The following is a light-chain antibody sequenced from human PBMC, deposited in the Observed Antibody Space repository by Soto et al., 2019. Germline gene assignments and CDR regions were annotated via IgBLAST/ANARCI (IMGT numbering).Light chain of an antibody. CDR1: QSVSSSY. CDR2: DTS. Sequence: EIVLTQSPGTLSLSPGERATLSCRASQSVSSSYLAWYQQKPGQAPRLLIYDTSTRATGVPARFSGSRSGTEFTLTISSLQSEDFAVYYCQQYNNWPWTFGQGTKVDIK. CDR3: QQYNNWPWT. V-gene: IGKV3-15*01. J-gene: IGKJ1*01.